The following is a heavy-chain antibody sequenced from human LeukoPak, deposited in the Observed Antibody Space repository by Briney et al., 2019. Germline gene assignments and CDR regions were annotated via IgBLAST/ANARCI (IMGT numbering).Heavy chain of an antibody. D-gene: IGHD2-2*01. CDR1: GGSISSRNYY. Sequence: SETLSLTCTVSGGSISSRNYYCAWIRQPPGKGLDWIGSISYTGSIFYNPSLESRVTISVDTPKNQFSLKLSSVTAADTAIYYCARAERSGTSFPWDYWGQGTLVTVSS. V-gene: IGHV4-39*01. CDR3: ARAERSGTSFPWDY. CDR2: ISYTGSI. J-gene: IGHJ4*02.